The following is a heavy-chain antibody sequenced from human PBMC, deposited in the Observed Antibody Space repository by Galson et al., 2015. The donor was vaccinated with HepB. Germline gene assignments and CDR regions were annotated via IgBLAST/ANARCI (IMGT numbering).Heavy chain of an antibody. CDR3: AREGGGPKLYNSGWYEAYDAFDI. V-gene: IGHV1-2*04. CDR2: INPNSGGT. Sequence: SVKVSCKASGYSFSGYYMHWVRQAPGQGLEWMGWINPNSGGTNYAQKFQGWVTMTRDTSISTAYMELSRLRSDDTAVYYCAREGGGPKLYNSGWYEAYDAFDIWGQGTMVTVSS. D-gene: IGHD6-19*01. J-gene: IGHJ3*02. CDR1: GYSFSGYY.